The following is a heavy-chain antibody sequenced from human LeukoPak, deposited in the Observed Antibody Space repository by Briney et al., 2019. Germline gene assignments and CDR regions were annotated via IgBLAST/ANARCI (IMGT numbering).Heavy chain of an antibody. CDR2: ISSNGDNT. V-gene: IGHV3-64*01. J-gene: IGHJ4*02. D-gene: IGHD1-26*01. CDR3: ARAPREGFSGSYHDY. CDR1: GFTISSYA. Sequence: PGRSLRLSCAASGFTISSYAMHWVRQAPGKGLEYVSAISSNGDNTYYANSVKGRFTISRDNSKNTLYLQMASLRGEDTAVYYCARAPREGFSGSYHDYWGQGTLVTVSS.